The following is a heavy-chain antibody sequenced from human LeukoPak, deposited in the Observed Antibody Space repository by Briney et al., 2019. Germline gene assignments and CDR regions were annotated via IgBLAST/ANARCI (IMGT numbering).Heavy chain of an antibody. J-gene: IGHJ4*02. CDR2: ISAYNGNT. V-gene: IGHV1-18*04. Sequence: ASVKVSCKASGYTFTSYYMHWVRQAPGQGLEWMGWISAYNGNTNYAQKLQGRVTMTTDTSTSTAYMELRSLRSDDTAVYYCARDRDSSGYYSHWGQGTLVTVSS. CDR3: ARDRDSSGYYSH. D-gene: IGHD3-22*01. CDR1: GYTFTSYY.